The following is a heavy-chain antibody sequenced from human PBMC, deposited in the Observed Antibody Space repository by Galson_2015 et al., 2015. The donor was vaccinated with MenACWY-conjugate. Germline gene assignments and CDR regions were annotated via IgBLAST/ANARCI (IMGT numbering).Heavy chain of an antibody. D-gene: IGHD1-26*01. Sequence: SLRLSCAASGFTFSNYWMHWVRHGPGKGLEWLSRIDNDRNRITYADSVKGRFTISRDNAKNTLYLQINSERADDTAVYYCSRGGEAKLIIVGRISEIWGQGTTVTVSS. CDR1: GFTFSNYW. CDR2: IDNDRNRI. CDR3: SRGGEAKLIIVGRISEI. J-gene: IGHJ3*02. V-gene: IGHV3-74*01.